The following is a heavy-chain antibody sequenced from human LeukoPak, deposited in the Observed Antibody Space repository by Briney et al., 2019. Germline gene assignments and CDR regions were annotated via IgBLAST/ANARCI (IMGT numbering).Heavy chain of an antibody. CDR1: GGSISSSNW. D-gene: IGHD4-17*01. CDR3: ARHDYGDYGFDY. V-gene: IGHV4-4*02. CDR2: IYHSGST. Sequence: SETLSLTCAVSGGSISSSNWWSWVRQPPGQGLEWIGEIYHSGSTNYNPSLKSRVTISVDKSKNQFSLKLSSVTAADTAVYYCARHDYGDYGFDYWGQGTLVTVSS. J-gene: IGHJ4*02.